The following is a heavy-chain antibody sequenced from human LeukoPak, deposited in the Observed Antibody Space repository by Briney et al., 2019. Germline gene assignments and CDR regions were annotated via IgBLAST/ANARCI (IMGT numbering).Heavy chain of an antibody. V-gene: IGHV4-59*08. CDR3: ARRNSSWYLGGFDI. CDR1: GGSISSYY. Sequence: SETLSLTCTVSGGSISSYYWNWIRQPPGKELEWIGYIYYSGSTNYNPSLKSRVTISVDTSKNQFSLKLNSVTAADTAVYYCARRNSSWYLGGFDIWGQGTMVTVSS. D-gene: IGHD6-13*01. CDR2: IYYSGST. J-gene: IGHJ3*02.